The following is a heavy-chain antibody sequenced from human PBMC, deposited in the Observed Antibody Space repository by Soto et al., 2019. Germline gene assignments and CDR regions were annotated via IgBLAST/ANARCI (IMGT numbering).Heavy chain of an antibody. CDR1: GGSMSSYY. D-gene: IGHD2-21*02. CDR2: IYYTGTT. V-gene: IGHV4-59*08. CDR3: ARLGGYYQAFDQ. J-gene: IGHJ4*02. Sequence: SETLSLSCIVSGGSMSSYYWGWFRQPPGKGLEWIGYIYYTGTTTYHPSLKSRVTISIDTSRNQFSLKLNSVTAADTAVYYCARLGGYYQAFDQWGQGSLVTVSS.